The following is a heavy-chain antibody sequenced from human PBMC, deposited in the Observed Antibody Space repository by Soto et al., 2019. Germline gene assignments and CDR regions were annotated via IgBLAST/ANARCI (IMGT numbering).Heavy chain of an antibody. V-gene: IGHV5-51*01. CDR3: AGGGVRGVITRTRDYYGMDV. CDR1: GYSFTSYW. J-gene: IGHJ6*02. D-gene: IGHD3-10*01. CDR2: IYPGDSDA. Sequence: GESLKISCKGSGYSFTSYWIGWVRQMPGKGLEWMGIIYPGDSDARYSPSFQGQVTISADKSISTAYLQWSSLKASDTAMYYCAGGGVRGVITRTRDYYGMDVWGQGTTVTVS.